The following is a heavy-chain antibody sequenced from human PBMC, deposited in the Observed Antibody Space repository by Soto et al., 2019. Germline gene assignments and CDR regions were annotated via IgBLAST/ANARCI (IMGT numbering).Heavy chain of an antibody. CDR3: ARGIVGATHHFDY. CDR1: GYTFTGYY. J-gene: IGHJ4*02. CDR2: INPNSGGT. D-gene: IGHD1-26*01. V-gene: IGHV1-2*04. Sequence: ASVKVSCKASGYTFTGYYMHWVRQAPGQGLEWMGWINPNSGGTNYAQKFQGWVTMTRDTSISTAYMERSRLRSDDTAVYYCARGIVGATHHFDYWGQGTLVTVSS.